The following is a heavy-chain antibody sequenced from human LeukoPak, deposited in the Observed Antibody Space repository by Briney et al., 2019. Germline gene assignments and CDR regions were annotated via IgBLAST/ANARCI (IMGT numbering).Heavy chain of an antibody. Sequence: GGSLRLSCAASGFSFGDFGMNWVRQAPGKGPEWVSSISGHSRYIYYADSVKGRFTISRDNAKNSLFLQMNSLRAEDSAIYYCTRQLYDFWAGFYTADYYFDFWGQGTLVTVSS. J-gene: IGHJ4*02. V-gene: IGHV3-21*01. CDR1: GFSFGDFG. CDR3: TRQLYDFWAGFYTADYYFDF. CDR2: ISGHSRYI. D-gene: IGHD3-3*01.